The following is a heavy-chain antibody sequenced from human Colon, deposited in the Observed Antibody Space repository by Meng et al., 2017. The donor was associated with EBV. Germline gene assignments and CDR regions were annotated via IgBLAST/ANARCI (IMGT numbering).Heavy chain of an antibody. Sequence: QLQLKGSRPGLGKPSGTLSLTCAVSGGSIAERNSWSWVRQPPGKGLEWIGEIYHYGGTNYNPSLKSRVTISVDKSKNQISLKLTSVTAADTAVYYCARWAFIDSYGFDHWGQGTLVTVSS. CDR3: ARWAFIDSYGFDH. J-gene: IGHJ4*02. D-gene: IGHD5-18*01. CDR2: IYHYGGT. V-gene: IGHV4-4*02. CDR1: GGSIAERNS.